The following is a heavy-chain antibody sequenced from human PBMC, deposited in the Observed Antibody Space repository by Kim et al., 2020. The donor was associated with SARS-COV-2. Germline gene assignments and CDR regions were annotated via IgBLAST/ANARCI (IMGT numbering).Heavy chain of an antibody. V-gene: IGHV3-9*01. D-gene: IGHD2-2*01. Sequence: GGSLRLSCAASGFTFGDFAMHWVRQAPGKGLEWVSGINWNSENTAYADSVKGRFIISRDNAKKSLYLEMNSLRAEDTALYYCVKCSRTNCFQNAFEIWGQGTTVTFSS. CDR1: GFTFGDFA. CDR3: VKCSRTNCFQNAFEI. CDR2: INWNSENT. J-gene: IGHJ3*02.